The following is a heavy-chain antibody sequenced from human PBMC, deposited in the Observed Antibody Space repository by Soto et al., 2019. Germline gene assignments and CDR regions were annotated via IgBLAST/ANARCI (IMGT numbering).Heavy chain of an antibody. V-gene: IGHV4-61*08. CDR2: MYFRGST. CDR3: ARDLWGYCGTDCYPLDV. CDR1: GGSISSGGYS. J-gene: IGHJ6*02. Sequence: PSETLSLTCAVSGGSISSGGYSWSWIRQPPGKGLEWIGYMYFRGSTNYNPSLKSRVTISVDTSKNQFSLKLNSVTAADTAVYYCARDLWGYCGTDCYPLDVWGQGTTVTVSS. D-gene: IGHD2-21*02.